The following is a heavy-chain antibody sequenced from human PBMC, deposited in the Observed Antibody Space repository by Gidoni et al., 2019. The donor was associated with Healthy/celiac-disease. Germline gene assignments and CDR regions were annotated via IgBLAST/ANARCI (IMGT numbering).Heavy chain of an antibody. D-gene: IGHD3-3*01. Sequence: EVQLVESGGGLVKPGGSLRLSCAASGFTFRSYSMNWVRQAPGKGLEWVSSISSSSSYIYYADSVKGRFTISRDNAKNSLYLQMNSLRAEDTAVYYCARARYYDFWSGYYTPPGFDPWGQGTLVTVSS. CDR2: ISSSSSYI. V-gene: IGHV3-21*01. J-gene: IGHJ5*02. CDR1: GFTFRSYS. CDR3: ARARYYDFWSGYYTPPGFDP.